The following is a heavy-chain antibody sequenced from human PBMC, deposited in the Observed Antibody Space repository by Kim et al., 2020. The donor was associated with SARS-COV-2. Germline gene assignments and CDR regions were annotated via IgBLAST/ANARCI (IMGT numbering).Heavy chain of an antibody. CDR3: ARARWLQSPLFDL. Sequence: YPGSLMGRFTISRENAKNSLYLQMNSLRAGDTAVYYCARARWLQSPLFDLWGRGTLVTVSS. D-gene: IGHD5-12*01. V-gene: IGHV3-13*01. J-gene: IGHJ2*01.